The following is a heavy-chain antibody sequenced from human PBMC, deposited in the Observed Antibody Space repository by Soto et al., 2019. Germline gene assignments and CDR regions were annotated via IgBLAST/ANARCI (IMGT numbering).Heavy chain of an antibody. J-gene: IGHJ6*02. D-gene: IGHD2-15*01. CDR1: GFTFRNYA. CDR3: ARGDGEDIAVVVGVRPGEYGVDV. V-gene: IGHV3-30-3*01. CDR2: ISYDGSNK. Sequence: QVQLVESGGGVVQPGRSLRLSCAASGFTFRNYAMHWVRQAPGKGLECVAVISYDGSNKFYRDYVKGRFTISRDNSKNPLYLQINSRRYEETAVYYCARGDGEDIAVVVGVRPGEYGVDVWGQGTTVTVSS.